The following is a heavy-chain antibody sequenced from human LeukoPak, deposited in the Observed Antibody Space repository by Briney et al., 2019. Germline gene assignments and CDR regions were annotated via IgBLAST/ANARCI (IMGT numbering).Heavy chain of an antibody. Sequence: GASVKVSCKASGGTFSSYAISWVRQAPGQGLEWMGRIIPIFGTANYAQKFQGRVTITTDESTSTAYKELSSLRSEDTAVYYCARELAVAGTFDAFDIWGQGTMVTVSS. D-gene: IGHD6-19*01. J-gene: IGHJ3*02. V-gene: IGHV1-69*05. CDR1: GGTFSSYA. CDR3: ARELAVAGTFDAFDI. CDR2: IIPIFGTA.